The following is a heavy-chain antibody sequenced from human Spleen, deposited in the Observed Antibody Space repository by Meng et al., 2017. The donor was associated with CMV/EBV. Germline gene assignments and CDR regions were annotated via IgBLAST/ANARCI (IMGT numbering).Heavy chain of an antibody. CDR3: ARVPVWGLGLFDY. CDR2: MNPNSGNT. D-gene: IGHD1-14*01. V-gene: IGHV1-8*01. J-gene: IGHJ4*02. CDR1: GYTFNIYD. Sequence: ASVKVSCKASGYTFNIYDINWVRQATGQGLEWMGWMNPNSGNTGYTQKFRGRVTMTRDTSISTAYMELSRLRSDDTAVYYCARVPVWGLGLFDYWGQGTLVTVSS.